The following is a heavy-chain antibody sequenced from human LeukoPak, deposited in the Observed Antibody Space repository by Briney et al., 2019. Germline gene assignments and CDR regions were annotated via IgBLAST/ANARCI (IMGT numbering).Heavy chain of an antibody. V-gene: IGHV3-23*01. CDR2: ITASGDST. CDR1: GFTFSNYA. J-gene: IGHJ4*02. Sequence: PGGSLRLSCAASGFTFSNYAMGWVRQPPGKGLEWVSAITASGDSTYYADSVKGRFTISRDNSWNTLYLQMNSLRADDTAVYYCAKSTVRMAAAGDFDYWGQGTLVTVSS. D-gene: IGHD6-13*01. CDR3: AKSTVRMAAAGDFDY.